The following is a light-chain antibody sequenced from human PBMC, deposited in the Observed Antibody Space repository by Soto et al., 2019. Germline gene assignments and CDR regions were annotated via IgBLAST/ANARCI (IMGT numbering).Light chain of an antibody. CDR3: QQYSDSTMT. CDR2: GAS. V-gene: IGKV3-20*01. CDR1: QSVSNNY. J-gene: IGKJ5*01. Sequence: EIVFTQSPGTLSLSPGERATLSCSASQSVSNNYLAWCQQKPGQAPRLIIYGASRRETGILDRFSGSAAGTEFTRTISRLEPEDFAVYFCQQYSDSTMTFGQGTRLEIK.